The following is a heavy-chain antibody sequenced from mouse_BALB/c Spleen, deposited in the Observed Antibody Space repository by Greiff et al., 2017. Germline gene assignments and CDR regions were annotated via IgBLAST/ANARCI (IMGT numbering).Heavy chain of an antibody. D-gene: IGHD1-1*01. CDR1: GFTFSSYG. Sequence: DVQLVESGGDLVKPGGSLKLSCAASGFTFSSYGMSWVRQTPDKRLEWVATISSGGSYTYYPDSVKGRFTISRDNAKNTLYLQMSSLKSEDTAMYYCATGSSYFDYWGQGTTLTVSS. CDR2: ISSGGSYT. J-gene: IGHJ2*01. CDR3: ATGSSYFDY. V-gene: IGHV5-6*01.